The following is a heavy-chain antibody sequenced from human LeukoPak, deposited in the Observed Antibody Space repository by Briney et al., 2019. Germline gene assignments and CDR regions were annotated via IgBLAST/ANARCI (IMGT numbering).Heavy chain of an antibody. J-gene: IGHJ3*02. CDR1: GGSISSYY. CDR3: ARDLAVAGTSAFDI. V-gene: IGHV4-59*01. D-gene: IGHD6-19*01. CDR2: IYYSGST. Sequence: SETLSLTCTVSGGSISSYYWSWIRQPPGKGLEWIGYIYYSGSTDYNPSLKSRVTISVDTSKNQFSLKLSSVTAADTAVYYCARDLAVAGTSAFDIWGQGTMVTVSS.